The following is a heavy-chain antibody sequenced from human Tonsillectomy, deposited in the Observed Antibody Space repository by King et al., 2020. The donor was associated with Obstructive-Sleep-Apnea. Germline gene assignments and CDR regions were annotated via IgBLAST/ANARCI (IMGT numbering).Heavy chain of an antibody. CDR3: ASSPGIAAAGTWFSYYFDY. CDR1: GGSISSYY. Sequence: LLQESGPGLVKPSETLSLTCTVSGGSISSYYWSWIRQPPGKGLEWIGYIYYSGSTNYNPSLKSRVTISVDTSKNQFSLKLSSVTAADTAVYYCASSPGIAAAGTWFSYYFDYWGQGTLVTVSS. D-gene: IGHD6-13*01. V-gene: IGHV4-59*01. CDR2: IYYSGST. J-gene: IGHJ4*02.